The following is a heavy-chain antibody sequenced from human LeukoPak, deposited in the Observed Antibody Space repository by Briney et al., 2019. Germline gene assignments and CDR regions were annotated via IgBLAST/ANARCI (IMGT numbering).Heavy chain of an antibody. CDR3: ARDFELRTAGPDAFDI. CDR2: ISAYNGNT. V-gene: IGHV1-18*01. Sequence: GASVTVSCKASGYTFTSYGISWVRQAPGQGLEWMGWISAYNGNTNYAQKLQGRVTMTTDTSTSTAYMELRSLRSDDTAVYYCARDFELRTAGPDAFDIWGQGTMVTVSS. D-gene: IGHD1-1*01. J-gene: IGHJ3*02. CDR1: GYTFTSYG.